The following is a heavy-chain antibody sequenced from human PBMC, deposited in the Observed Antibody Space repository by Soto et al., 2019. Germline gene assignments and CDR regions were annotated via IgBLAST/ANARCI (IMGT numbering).Heavy chain of an antibody. D-gene: IGHD6-19*01. J-gene: IGHJ5*02. Sequence: PGGSLRLSCAASGFTVSSNYMSWVRQAPGKGLEWVSVIYSGGSTYYADSVKGRFTISRDNSKNTLYLQMNSLRAEDTAVYYCARDPGIAVAGRSALAWGQGTLVTVSS. V-gene: IGHV3-66*01. CDR1: GFTVSSNY. CDR2: IYSGGST. CDR3: ARDPGIAVAGRSALA.